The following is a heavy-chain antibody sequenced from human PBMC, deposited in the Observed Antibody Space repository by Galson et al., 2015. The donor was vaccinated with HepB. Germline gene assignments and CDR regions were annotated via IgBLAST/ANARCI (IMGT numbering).Heavy chain of an antibody. CDR3: ASRSPKYYDSSGPGAFDI. V-gene: IGHV1-18*01. D-gene: IGHD3-22*01. CDR2: ISAYNGNT. Sequence: SVKVSCKASGYTFTSYGISWVRQAPGQGLEWMGWISAYNGNTNYAQELQGRVTMTTDTSTSAAYMELRSLRSDDTAVYYCASRSPKYYDSSGPGAFDIWGQGTMVTVSS. CDR1: GYTFTSYG. J-gene: IGHJ3*02.